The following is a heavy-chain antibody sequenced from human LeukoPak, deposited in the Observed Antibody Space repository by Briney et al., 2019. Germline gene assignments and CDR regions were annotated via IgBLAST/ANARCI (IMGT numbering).Heavy chain of an antibody. CDR2: IYPGDSDT. J-gene: IGHJ4*02. Sequence: LGESLKISCKGSGYSFTSYWIGWVRQMPGKGLEWMGIIYPGDSDTRYSPSFQGQVTISADKSISTAYLQWSSLKASDTAMYYCARHRIAVAGIEEIPFIDYWGQGTLVTVSS. V-gene: IGHV5-51*01. CDR1: GYSFTSYW. CDR3: ARHRIAVAGIEEIPFIDY. D-gene: IGHD6-19*01.